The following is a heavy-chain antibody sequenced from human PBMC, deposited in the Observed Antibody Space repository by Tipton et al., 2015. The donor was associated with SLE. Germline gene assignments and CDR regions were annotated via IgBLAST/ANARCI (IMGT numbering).Heavy chain of an antibody. D-gene: IGHD2-15*01. J-gene: IGHJ6*02. Sequence: TLSLTCFVSGGYITSDIYYWGWIRQPPGKGLEWIGSVYESGTTYYNPSLKSRVTMSVDTSKTQFSLNLSSLTAADTAIYHCARVVTVGATHYYDVDVWGPGTTVTVSS. CDR1: GGYITSDIYY. CDR3: ARVVTVGATHYYDVDV. CDR2: VYESGTT. V-gene: IGHV4-39*07.